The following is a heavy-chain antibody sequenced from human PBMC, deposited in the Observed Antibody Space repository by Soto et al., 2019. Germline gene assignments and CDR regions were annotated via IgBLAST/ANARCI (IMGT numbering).Heavy chain of an antibody. V-gene: IGHV3-21*01. CDR1: GFTFRSFT. CDR3: TRDASRDSGARGWFDP. J-gene: IGHJ5*02. D-gene: IGHD6-25*01. CDR2: ISSNSAYI. Sequence: GGSLRLSCAASGFTFRSFTMNWVRQAPGKGLEWVSTISSNSAYIYYTDALRGRFTISRDNAKNSLHLQMNSLRAEDTAVYYCTRDASRDSGARGWFDPWGPGSLVTVSS.